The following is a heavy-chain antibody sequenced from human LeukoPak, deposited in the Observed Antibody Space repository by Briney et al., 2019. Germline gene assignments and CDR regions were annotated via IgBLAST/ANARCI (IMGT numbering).Heavy chain of an antibody. CDR1: GFTFSSYW. Sequence: PGGSLRLSCAASGFTFSSYWMSWVRQAPGKGLEWVANIKQDGSEKYYVDSVKGRFTISRDNAKNSLYLQMNSLRAEDTAVYYCARGRQQQLVQSPEDYWGQGTLVTVSS. CDR3: ARGRQQQLVQSPEDY. CDR2: IKQDGSEK. J-gene: IGHJ4*02. D-gene: IGHD6-13*01. V-gene: IGHV3-7*01.